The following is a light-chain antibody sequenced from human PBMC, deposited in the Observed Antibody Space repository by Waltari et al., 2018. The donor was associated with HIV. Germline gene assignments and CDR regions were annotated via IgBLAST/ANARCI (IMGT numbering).Light chain of an antibody. J-gene: IGLJ1*01. CDR1: NSTIGRTY. V-gene: IGLV1-47*01. CDR3: ASWDDGLRGHV. CDR2: RND. Sequence: QPVLTPPLSASATPGHSLNISCSGGNSTIGRTYVFWYPQVTNMATKLIVYRNDQRPSGVSDRFSGSRSGTSASLVISGLRAEDEAHYYCASWDDGLRGHVFGSGTTVFV.